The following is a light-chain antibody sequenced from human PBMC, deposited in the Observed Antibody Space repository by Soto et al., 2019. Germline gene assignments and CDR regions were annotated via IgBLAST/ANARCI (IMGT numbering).Light chain of an antibody. J-gene: IGLJ1*01. CDR1: SSDVGGYNY. V-gene: IGLV2-8*01. CDR2: EVS. Sequence: ALTQPPSASGSPGQSVTISCTGTSSDVGGYNYVSWYQQHPGKAPKLMIYEVSKRPSGVPDRFSGSKSGNTASLTVSGLQAEDEADYYCSSYAGSNIYVFGTGTKVTVL. CDR3: SSYAGSNIYV.